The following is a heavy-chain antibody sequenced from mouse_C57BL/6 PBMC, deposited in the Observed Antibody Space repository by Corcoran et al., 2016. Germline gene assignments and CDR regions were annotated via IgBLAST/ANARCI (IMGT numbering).Heavy chain of an antibody. J-gene: IGHJ2*01. V-gene: IGHV1-18*01. Sequence: VQLQQSGPELVKPGASVKISCKASGYTFTDYNMDWVKQSHGKSLEWIGDINPNNGGTIYNQKFKGKATLTVDKSSSTAYMELRSLTSEDTAVYYCARRGGPSFFDYWGQGTTLTVSS. CDR1: GYTFTDYN. CDR3: ARRGGPSFFDY. CDR2: INPNNGGT.